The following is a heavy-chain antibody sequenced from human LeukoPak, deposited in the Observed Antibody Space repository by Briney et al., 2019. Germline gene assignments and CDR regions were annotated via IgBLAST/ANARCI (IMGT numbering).Heavy chain of an antibody. CDR1: GGSISSGGYY. J-gene: IGHJ5*02. Sequence: SETLTLTCTVSGGSISSGGYYWGWIRHPPGNGLQWIAFIYYSGTTYYNPSLKRRVTISLNTTKNQFFLLLTSVTAADTAVYFCARGAAVTGCFGGHNWFDPWGQGTLVTVSS. CDR2: IYYSGTT. V-gene: IGHV4-31*03. D-gene: IGHD3-16*01. CDR3: ARGAAVTGCFGGHNWFDP.